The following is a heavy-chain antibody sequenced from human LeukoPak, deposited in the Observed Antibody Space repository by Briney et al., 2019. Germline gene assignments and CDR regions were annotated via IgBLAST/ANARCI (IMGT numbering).Heavy chain of an antibody. CDR2: INHSGST. D-gene: IGHD3-16*01. CDR3: ARGGGSYYVDY. Sequence: SETLSLTCAVYGGSFSGYYWSWIRQPPGKGLEWIGEINHSGSTNYDPSLKSRVTISVDTSRNQFSLKLSSVTAADTAVYYCARGGGSYYVDYWGQGTLVTVSS. V-gene: IGHV4-34*01. J-gene: IGHJ4*02. CDR1: GGSFSGYY.